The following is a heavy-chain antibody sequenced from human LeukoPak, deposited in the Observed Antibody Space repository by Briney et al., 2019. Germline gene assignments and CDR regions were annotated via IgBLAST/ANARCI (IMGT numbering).Heavy chain of an antibody. CDR3: ARMLRDSSGYPHFDY. CDR2: ISSSSYT. Sequence: AGGSLRLSCAASGFTFSDYYMSWIRQAPGKGLEWVSYISSSSYTNYADSVKGRFTISRDNAKNSLYLQMNSLRAEDTAVYYCARMLRDSSGYPHFDYWGQGTLVTVSS. J-gene: IGHJ4*02. CDR1: GFTFSDYY. V-gene: IGHV3-11*03. D-gene: IGHD3-22*01.